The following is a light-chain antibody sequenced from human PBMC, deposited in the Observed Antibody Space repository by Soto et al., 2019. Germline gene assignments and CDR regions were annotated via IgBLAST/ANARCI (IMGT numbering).Light chain of an antibody. CDR2: DVS. J-gene: IGLJ1*01. V-gene: IGLV2-14*01. Sequence: QSALTQPASVSGSPGQSITISCTGTSSDVGGYNYVSWYQQHPGKAPKLMIYDVSNRPSGVSNRFSGSKSGNTASLTISGLQAEDDADYYCSSCTSSSYVFGTGTKLTV. CDR1: SSDVGGYNY. CDR3: SSCTSSSYV.